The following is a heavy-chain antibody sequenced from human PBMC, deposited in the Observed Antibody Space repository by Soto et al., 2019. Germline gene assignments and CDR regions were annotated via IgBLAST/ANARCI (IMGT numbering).Heavy chain of an antibody. CDR1: GFTFTSSA. V-gene: IGHV1-58*01. D-gene: IGHD1-26*01. CDR2: IVVGSGNT. CDR3: AADDARGFSEGY. J-gene: IGHJ4*02. Sequence: GASVKVSCKASGFTFTSSAVQWVRQARGQRLEWIGWIVVGSGNTNYAQKFQERVTITRGMSTSTAYMELSSLRSEDTAVYYCAADDARGFSEGYWGQGTLVTVSS.